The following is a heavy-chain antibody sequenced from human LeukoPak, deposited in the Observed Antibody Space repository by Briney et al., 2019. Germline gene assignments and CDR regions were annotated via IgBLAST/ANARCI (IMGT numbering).Heavy chain of an antibody. Sequence: GGSLRLSCAASGFSFSNYDMHWVRQVTGKGLEWVSGIGTVGDTYYPGSVKGRFAISRENAKNSLYLQMNSLRAGDTAVYYCARGDLIVGEHFDYWGQGTLVTVSS. CDR2: IGTVGDT. CDR1: GFSFSNYD. V-gene: IGHV3-13*01. D-gene: IGHD1-26*01. J-gene: IGHJ4*02. CDR3: ARGDLIVGEHFDY.